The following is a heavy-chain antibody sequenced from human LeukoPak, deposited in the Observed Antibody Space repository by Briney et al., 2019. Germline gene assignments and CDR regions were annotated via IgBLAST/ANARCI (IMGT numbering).Heavy chain of an antibody. CDR3: ARDAIVRDYSNSDY. CDR1: GYTFTGYY. Sequence: ASVKVSCKAFGYTFTGYYIHWVRQAPGQGLEWMGWINPNSGGTNYAQKLQGRVTMTRDTSISTAYMELSRLTSDDTAVYYCARDAIVRDYSNSDYWGQGTLVTVSS. D-gene: IGHD4-11*01. V-gene: IGHV1-2*02. CDR2: INPNSGGT. J-gene: IGHJ4*02.